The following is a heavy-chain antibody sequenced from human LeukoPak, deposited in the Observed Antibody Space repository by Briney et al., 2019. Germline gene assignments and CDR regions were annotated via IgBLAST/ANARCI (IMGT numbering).Heavy chain of an antibody. Sequence: SVKVSCKASGGTFSSYAISWVRQAPGQGLEWMVRIIPIFGTANYAQKFQGRVTITTDESTSTAYMELSSLRSEDTAVYYCARNDDSSGYYPSNFQHWGQGTLVTVSS. CDR3: ARNDDSSGYYPSNFQH. CDR1: GGTFSSYA. V-gene: IGHV1-69*05. J-gene: IGHJ1*01. CDR2: IIPIFGTA. D-gene: IGHD3-22*01.